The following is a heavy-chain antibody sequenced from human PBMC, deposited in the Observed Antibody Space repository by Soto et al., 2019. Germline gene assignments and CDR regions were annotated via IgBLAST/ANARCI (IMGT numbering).Heavy chain of an antibody. CDR2: INPNSGGT. D-gene: IGHD3-22*01. J-gene: IGHJ3*02. Sequence: ASVKVSCKASGYTFTGYYMHWVRQAPGQGLEWMGWINPNSGGTNYAQKFQGWVTMTRDTSISTAYMELSRLRSDDTAVYYCARNPGYYYDSSGYYLDAFDIWG. CDR3: ARNPGYYYDSSGYYLDAFDI. V-gene: IGHV1-2*04. CDR1: GYTFTGYY.